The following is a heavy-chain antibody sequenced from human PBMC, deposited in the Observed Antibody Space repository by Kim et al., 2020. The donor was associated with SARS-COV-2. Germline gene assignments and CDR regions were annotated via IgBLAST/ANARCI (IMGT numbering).Heavy chain of an antibody. J-gene: IGHJ6*02. CDR3: TRVHYGMEV. V-gene: IGHV3-49*02. CDR2: GTT. Sequence: GTTEDAESVKGRVTNARDESKSIGYLQMDSLKTEDTAVYYCTRVHYGMEVWGQGTTVTVSS.